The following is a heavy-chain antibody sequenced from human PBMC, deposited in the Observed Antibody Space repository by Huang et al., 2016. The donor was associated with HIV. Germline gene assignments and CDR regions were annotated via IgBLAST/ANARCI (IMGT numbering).Heavy chain of an antibody. CDR1: GYNFMNYW. V-gene: IGHV5-51*01. CDR2: IYPGDSDI. J-gene: IGHJ4*02. CDR3: ARRESSPSAFDS. D-gene: IGHD2-2*01. Sequence: EVQLVQSGAEVKKPGESLKISCKGSGYNFMNYWIGWVRQMPGKGLEWMELIYPGDSDIRYMPSFQGQVTISADKFISTAYLHLSSLKTSDTAIYYCARRESSPSAFDSWGQGTRVTVSS.